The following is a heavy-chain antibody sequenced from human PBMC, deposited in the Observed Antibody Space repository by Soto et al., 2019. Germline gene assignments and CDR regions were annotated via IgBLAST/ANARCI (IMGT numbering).Heavy chain of an antibody. CDR3: ARGPSDYYDSSGYNSVFDY. J-gene: IGHJ4*02. D-gene: IGHD3-22*01. CDR2: ISYDGSNK. CDR1: GFTFSSYA. Sequence: GGSLRLSCAASGFTFSSYAMHWVRQAPGKGLEWVAVISYDGSNKYYADSVKGRFTISRDNSKNTLYLQMNSLRAEDTAVYYCARGPSDYYDSSGYNSVFDYWGQGTLVTVSS. V-gene: IGHV3-30-3*01.